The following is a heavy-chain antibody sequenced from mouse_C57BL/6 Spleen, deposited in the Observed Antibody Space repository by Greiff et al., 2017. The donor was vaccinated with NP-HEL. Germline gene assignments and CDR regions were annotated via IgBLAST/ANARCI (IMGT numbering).Heavy chain of an antibody. Sequence: VQLQQSGPELVKPGASVKISCKASGYTFTDYYMNWVKQSHGKSLEWIGDINPNNGGTSYNQKFKGKATLTVDKSSSTAYMELRSLTSEDPAVYYCARDDGYYGGYWGQGTTLTVSS. V-gene: IGHV1-26*01. D-gene: IGHD2-3*01. CDR1: GYTFTDYY. J-gene: IGHJ2*01. CDR2: INPNNGGT. CDR3: ARDDGYYGGY.